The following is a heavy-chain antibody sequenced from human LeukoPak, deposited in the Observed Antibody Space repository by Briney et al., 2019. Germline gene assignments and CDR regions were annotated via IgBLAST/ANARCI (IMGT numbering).Heavy chain of an antibody. CDR2: IGWNSVCR. CDR1: GFTFNDYA. D-gene: IGHD6-13*01. Sequence: PGGSLRPSCAASGFTFNDYAMHWVRQAPGKGLGWDSGIGWNSVCRGYADSVRGRFTNSRDNAKNSLYLQMNSLRPEDMALYYCTKRARKGIGAAGDGYDVWGQGTMVTVSS. CDR3: TKRARKGIGAAGDGYDV. J-gene: IGHJ3*01. V-gene: IGHV3-9*03.